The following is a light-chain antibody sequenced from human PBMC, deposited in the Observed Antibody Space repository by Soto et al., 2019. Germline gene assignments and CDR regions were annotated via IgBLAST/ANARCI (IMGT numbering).Light chain of an antibody. Sequence: DIQMSQSPSSLSASVGDRVAITCRASQSISSYLNWYQQKPGKAPKLLIYAASSLQSGVPSRFRGSRSGTELPLTTSSLQPEDFATNYCQQSDSTPLTFGPGTKVDI. CDR2: AAS. CDR1: QSISSY. J-gene: IGKJ3*01. V-gene: IGKV1-39*01. CDR3: QQSDSTPLT.